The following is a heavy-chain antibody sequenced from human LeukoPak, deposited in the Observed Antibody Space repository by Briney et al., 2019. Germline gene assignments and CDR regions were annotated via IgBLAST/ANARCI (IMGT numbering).Heavy chain of an antibody. Sequence: GGSLRLSCAASGFTFSSYWMSWVRQAPGKGLEWVANIMQDGSEKYYVDSVKGRFTISRDNAKNSLYLQMNSLRAEDTAVYYCARDIRLPNYYYYGMDVWGQGTTVTVSS. CDR2: IMQDGSEK. V-gene: IGHV3-7*01. D-gene: IGHD5-18*01. CDR1: GFTFSSYW. CDR3: ARDIRLPNYYYYGMDV. J-gene: IGHJ6*02.